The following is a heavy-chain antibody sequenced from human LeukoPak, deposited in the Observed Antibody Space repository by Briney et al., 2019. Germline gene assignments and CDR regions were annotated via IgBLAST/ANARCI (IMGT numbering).Heavy chain of an antibody. D-gene: IGHD3-10*01. V-gene: IGHV4-61*01. CDR3: ARESITMVRGAGWFDP. J-gene: IGHJ5*02. CDR2: IYYSGST. Sequence: PSETLSLTCTVSGGSISSSSYYWAWIRQPPGKGLEWIGYIYYSGSTNYNPSLKSRVTISVDTSRNQFSLKLSSVTAADTAVYYCARESITMVRGAGWFDPWGQGTLVTVSS. CDR1: GGSISSSSYY.